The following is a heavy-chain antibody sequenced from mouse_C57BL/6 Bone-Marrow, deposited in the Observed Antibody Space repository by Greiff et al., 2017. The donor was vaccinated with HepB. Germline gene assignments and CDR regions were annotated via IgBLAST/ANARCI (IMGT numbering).Heavy chain of an antibody. D-gene: IGHD2-2*01. J-gene: IGHJ2*01. V-gene: IGHV1-61*01. CDR3: ARGPMVTDY. Sequence: QVHVKQPGAELVRPGSSVKLSCKASGYTFTSYWMDWVKQRPGQGLEWIGNIYPSDSETHYNQKFKDKATLTVDKSSSTAYMQLSSLTSEDSAVYYCARGPMVTDYWGQGTTLTVSS. CDR2: IYPSDSET. CDR1: GYTFTSYW.